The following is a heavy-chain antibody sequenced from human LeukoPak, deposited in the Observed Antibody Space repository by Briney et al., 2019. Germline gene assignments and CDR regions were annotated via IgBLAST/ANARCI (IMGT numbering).Heavy chain of an antibody. CDR3: ARDNYYDSSGCRVDY. J-gene: IGHJ4*02. CDR2: IKQDGSEK. D-gene: IGHD3-22*01. V-gene: IGHV3-7*04. CDR1: GFTLSSYW. Sequence: PGGSLRLSCAASGFTLSSYWMSWVRQAPGKGLEWVANIKQDGSEKYYVDSVKGRFTISRDNAKNSLYLQMNSLRAEDTAVYYCARDNYYDSSGCRVDYWGQGTLVTVSS.